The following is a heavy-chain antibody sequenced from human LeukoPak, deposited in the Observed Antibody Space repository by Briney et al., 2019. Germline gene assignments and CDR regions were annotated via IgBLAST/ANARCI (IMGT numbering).Heavy chain of an antibody. CDR1: GYTFTSYG. V-gene: IGHV1-18*01. CDR3: ARDGGAPGPIYGDY. CDR2: TSAYNGNT. Sequence: ASVKVSCKASGYTFTSYGISWVRQAPGQGLEWMGWTSAYNGNTNYAQKLQGRVTMTTDTSTSTVYMELRGLRSDDTAVYYCARDGGAPGPIYGDYWGQGTPVTVSS. J-gene: IGHJ4*02. D-gene: IGHD4-23*01.